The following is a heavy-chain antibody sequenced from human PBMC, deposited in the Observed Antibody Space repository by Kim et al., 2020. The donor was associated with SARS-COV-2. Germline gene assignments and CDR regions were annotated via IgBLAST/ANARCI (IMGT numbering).Heavy chain of an antibody. CDR1: GYTFTSYY. D-gene: IGHD1-26*01. CDR2: INPSGGST. V-gene: IGHV1-46*01. CDR3: ARDRLSWELSVYYYYMDV. Sequence: ASVKVSCKASGYTFTSYYMHWVRQAPGQGLEWMGIINPSGGSTSYAQKFQGRVTMTRDTSTSTVYMELSSLRSEDTAVYYCARDRLSWELSVYYYYMDVWGKGTTVTVSS. J-gene: IGHJ6*03.